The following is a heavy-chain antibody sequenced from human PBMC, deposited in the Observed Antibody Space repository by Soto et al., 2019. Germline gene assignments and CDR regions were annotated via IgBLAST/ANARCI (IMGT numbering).Heavy chain of an antibody. CDR2: VSPPFRTS. V-gene: IGHV1-69*01. CDR3: ARVLYYGSVSYSPYGMDV. CDR1: GVSFNNNG. J-gene: IGHJ6*02. D-gene: IGHD3-10*01. Sequence: QVQLVQSGAEVKKPGSSVKVSCKTSGVSFNNNGIGWVRQAPGHGLEWMGGVSPPFRTSNYARKCQGRISITADASTGTVNMELSSLTSEDTAQYYCARVLYYGSVSYSPYGMDVWGQGTTVTVSS.